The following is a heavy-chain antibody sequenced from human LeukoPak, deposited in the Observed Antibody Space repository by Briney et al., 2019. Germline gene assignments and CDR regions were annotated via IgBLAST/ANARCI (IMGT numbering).Heavy chain of an antibody. Sequence: SETLSLTCTVSGGSISSSSYYWGWIRQPPGKGLEWIGSIYYSGSTYYNPSLKSRVTIFVDTSKNQFSLKLSSVTAADTAVYYCARLVSGRRYYDSSGYGFSPYWGQGTLVTVSS. CDR2: IYYSGST. CDR1: GGSISSSSYY. D-gene: IGHD3-22*01. J-gene: IGHJ4*02. V-gene: IGHV4-39*01. CDR3: ARLVSGRRYYDSSGYGFSPY.